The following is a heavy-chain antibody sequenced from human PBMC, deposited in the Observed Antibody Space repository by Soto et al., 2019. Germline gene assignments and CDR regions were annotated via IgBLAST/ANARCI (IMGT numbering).Heavy chain of an antibody. V-gene: IGHV3-48*03. CDR3: ARDPKTQLLSRNWFDS. CDR1: GFTFSSYE. J-gene: IGHJ5*01. Sequence: PGGSLRLSCAASGFTFSSYEMNWVRQAPGKGLEWVSYISNNGSYKYYPDSVKGRFTISRDNAKNSLYLQMNSLRAEDTAVYYCARDPKTQLLSRNWFDSWGQGTLVTVSS. CDR2: ISNNGSYK. D-gene: IGHD1-26*01.